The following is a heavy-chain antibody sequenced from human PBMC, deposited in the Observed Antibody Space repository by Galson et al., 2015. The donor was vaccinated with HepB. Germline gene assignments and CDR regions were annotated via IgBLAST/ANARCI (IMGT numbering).Heavy chain of an antibody. Sequence: SLRLSCAGSGFTFGDYTMTRFRQAPGKGLEWVGLIRDKGYSAATEYAASVKGRFTISRDDSKSIAYLQMNNLKDREGNDGYLFLDYWGQGILVTVSS. CDR1: GFTFGDYT. CDR3: FLDY. J-gene: IGHJ4*02. V-gene: IGHV3-49*03. CDR2: IRDKGYSAAT. D-gene: IGHD5-24*01.